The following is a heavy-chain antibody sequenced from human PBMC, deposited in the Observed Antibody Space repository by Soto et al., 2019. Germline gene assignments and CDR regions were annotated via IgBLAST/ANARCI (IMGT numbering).Heavy chain of an antibody. Sequence: GASVKVSCKASGYTFTGYYMHWVRQAPGQGLEWMGWINPNSGGTNYAQKFQGRVTMTRDTSISTAYMGLSRLRSDDTAVYYCARVGQDDYYYYGMDVWGQGTTVTVSS. CDR1: GYTFTGYY. D-gene: IGHD2-15*01. CDR2: INPNSGGT. V-gene: IGHV1-2*02. CDR3: ARVGQDDYYYYGMDV. J-gene: IGHJ6*02.